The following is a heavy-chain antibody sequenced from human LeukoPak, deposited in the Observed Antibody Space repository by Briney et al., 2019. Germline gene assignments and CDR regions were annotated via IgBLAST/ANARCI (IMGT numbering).Heavy chain of an antibody. D-gene: IGHD4-17*01. CDR2: ISYDGSNK. J-gene: IGHJ4*02. Sequence: GGSLRLSCAASGFTFSSYAMHWVRQAPGKGLEWVAVISYDGSNKYYADSVKGRFTISRDNSKNTLYLQMSSLRAEDTAVYYCAREGEDYAGYYFDYWGQGTLVTVSS. V-gene: IGHV3-30*04. CDR1: GFTFSSYA. CDR3: AREGEDYAGYYFDY.